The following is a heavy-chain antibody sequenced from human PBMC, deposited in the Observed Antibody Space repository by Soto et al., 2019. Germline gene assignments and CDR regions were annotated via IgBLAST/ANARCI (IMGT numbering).Heavy chain of an antibody. CDR1: GFTFSSYA. J-gene: IGHJ6*02. CDR2: ISYDGSNK. V-gene: IGHV3-30-3*01. Sequence: GSLRLSCAASGFTFSSYAMHWVRQAPGKGLEWVAVISYDGSNKYYADSVKGRFTISRDNSKNTLYLQMNSLRAEDTAVYYCAREIVVVVAATLFYYGMDVWGQGTTVTVSS. CDR3: AREIVVVVAATLFYYGMDV. D-gene: IGHD2-15*01.